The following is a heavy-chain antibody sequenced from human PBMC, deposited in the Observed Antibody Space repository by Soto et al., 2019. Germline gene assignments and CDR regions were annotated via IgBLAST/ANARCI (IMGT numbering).Heavy chain of an antibody. V-gene: IGHV3-73*01. Sequence: PXGSLVLAGAASGFTFSGSAMHWVRQASGKGLEWVGLIRSKANSYATAYAASVKGRFTISRDDSKNTAYLQMNSLKTEDTAVYYCTRLEMASGNSAYWGQGTLVTVYS. J-gene: IGHJ4*02. CDR1: GFTFSGSA. CDR3: TRLEMASGNSAY. CDR2: IRSKANSYAT. D-gene: IGHD3-3*01.